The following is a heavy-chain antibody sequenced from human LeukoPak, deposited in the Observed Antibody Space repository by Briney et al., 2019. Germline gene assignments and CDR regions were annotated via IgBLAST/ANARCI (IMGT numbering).Heavy chain of an antibody. CDR2: IYHSGST. CDR3: ARALVGATTLFDY. CDR1: GYSISSGYY. V-gene: IGHV4-38-2*01. J-gene: IGHJ4*02. D-gene: IGHD1-26*01. Sequence: PSETLSLTXAVSGYSISSGYYWGWIRKPPGKGLEWIGSIYHSGSTYYNPSLKCRVTISVDTSKNQFSLKLSSVTAADTAVYYCARALVGATTLFDYWGQGTLVTVSS.